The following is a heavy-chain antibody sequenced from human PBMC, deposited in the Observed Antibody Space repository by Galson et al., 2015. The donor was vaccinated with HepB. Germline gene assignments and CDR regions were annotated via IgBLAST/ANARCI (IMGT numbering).Heavy chain of an antibody. Sequence: SVKVSCKASGYTFTSYAMHWVRQAPGQRLEWMGWINAGNGNTKYSQKFQGRVTITRDTSASTAYMELSSLRSEDTAVYYCARAEYYYDSSGYYGRDDDYWGQGTLVTVSS. J-gene: IGHJ4*02. D-gene: IGHD3-22*01. V-gene: IGHV1-3*01. CDR3: ARAEYYYDSSGYYGRDDDY. CDR1: GYTFTSYA. CDR2: INAGNGNT.